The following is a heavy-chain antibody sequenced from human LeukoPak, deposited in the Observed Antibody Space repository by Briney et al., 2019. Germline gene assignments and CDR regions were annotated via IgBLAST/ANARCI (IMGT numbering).Heavy chain of an antibody. CDR2: IYHTGIT. J-gene: IGHJ6*03. V-gene: IGHV4-38-2*02. CDR1: GYSLRTGYF. Sequence: PSETLSLACSVSGYSLRTGYFWGWIRQPPGKGLEWVASIYHTGITYYNPSLKSRVTISMDTSKNQFSLKVSSVTAADTAVYYCARVFDSGSQAYFYYMDVWGKATTVTISS. CDR3: ARVFDSGSQAYFYYMDV. D-gene: IGHD3-10*01.